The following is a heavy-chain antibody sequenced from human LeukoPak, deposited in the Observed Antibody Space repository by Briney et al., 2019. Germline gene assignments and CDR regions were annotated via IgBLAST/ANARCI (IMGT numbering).Heavy chain of an antibody. CDR3: AKGGGGNFPFDY. CDR1: GFTFSSYA. CDR2: ISPSGGST. Sequence: GGSLRLSCAASGFTFSSYATNWLRQAPGKGLEWVSAISPSGGSTYYADSVKGRFTISRDNSQLYLQMTSLRAEDTAVYYCAKGGGGNFPFDYWGQGTLVTVSS. D-gene: IGHD4-23*01. J-gene: IGHJ4*02. V-gene: IGHV3-23*01.